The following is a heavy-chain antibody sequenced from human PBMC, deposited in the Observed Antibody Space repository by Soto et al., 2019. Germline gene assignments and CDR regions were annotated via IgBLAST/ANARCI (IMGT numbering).Heavy chain of an antibody. V-gene: IGHV1-18*04. D-gene: IGHD5-12*01. CDR1: GYSFTSYY. CDR3: AREGVAAYYYYGMDV. J-gene: IGHJ6*02. Sequence: ASVKVSCKASGYSFTSYYMHWVRQAPGQGLEWMGWISTYNGDTNYAQTFQGRVTMTTDTSTSTVHMEVRSLRSDDTAVYYCAREGVAAYYYYGMDVWGQGTPVTVSS. CDR2: ISTYNGDT.